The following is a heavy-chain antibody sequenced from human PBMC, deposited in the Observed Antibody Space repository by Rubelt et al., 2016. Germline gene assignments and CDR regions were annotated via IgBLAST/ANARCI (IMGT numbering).Heavy chain of an antibody. D-gene: IGHD5-12*01. V-gene: IGHV4-39*02. CDR1: GGSISTTKYY. J-gene: IGHJ4*02. CDR2: VYHSGST. Sequence: QVQLQESGPGMVKPSETLSLTCTVSGGSISTTKYYWGWIRQPPGKGLEWIGSVYHSGSTYYNPSPKSRVTISVDTSKNHCSWRLSSVTTADTAGYYCARRGWTYGGYEPWDYWRQGTLVTVSS. CDR3: ARRGWTYGGYEPWDY.